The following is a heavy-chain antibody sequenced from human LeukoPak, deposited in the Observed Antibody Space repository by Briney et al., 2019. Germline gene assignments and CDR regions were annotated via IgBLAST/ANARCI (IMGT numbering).Heavy chain of an antibody. CDR1: GGYISSYY. CDR3: ARTYYYDSSGYLSWGFDY. Sequence: SETLSLTCTVSGGYISSYYWSWIRQPPGKGLEWIGYIYYSGSTNYNPSLKRRVTISVDTSKNQFSLKLSSVTAADTAVYYCARTYYYDSSGYLSWGFDYWGQGTLVTVSS. J-gene: IGHJ4*02. V-gene: IGHV4-59*01. CDR2: IYYSGST. D-gene: IGHD3-22*01.